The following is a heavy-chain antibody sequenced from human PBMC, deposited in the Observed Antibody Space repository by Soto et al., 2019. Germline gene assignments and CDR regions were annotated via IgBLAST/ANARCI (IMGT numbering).Heavy chain of an antibody. Sequence: PSETLSLTCSVSGGSISGSYWSWIRQSPGKGLEWLGYAYYTGSTNYSPSLRSRVSISVDTSKNEFSLRLSSVTAADTAVYFCARSVAVPGAHIDYWGLGTQVTVS. CDR2: AYYTGST. CDR1: GGSISGSY. CDR3: ARSVAVPGAHIDY. D-gene: IGHD6-19*01. V-gene: IGHV4-59*01. J-gene: IGHJ4*02.